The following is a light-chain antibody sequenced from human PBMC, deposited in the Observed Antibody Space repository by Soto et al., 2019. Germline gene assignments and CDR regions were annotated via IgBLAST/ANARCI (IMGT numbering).Light chain of an antibody. J-gene: IGLJ2*01. CDR3: CSYTSSSTLAV. V-gene: IGLV2-14*03. CDR1: SSDVGGYNY. Sequence: QSALTQPASVSGSPGQSITISCTGTSSDVGGYNYVPWYQHHPGKAPKLMIYDVSNRPSGVSNRFSGSKSGNTASLTISGLQAEDEADYHCCSYTSSSTLAVFGGGTKVTVL. CDR2: DVS.